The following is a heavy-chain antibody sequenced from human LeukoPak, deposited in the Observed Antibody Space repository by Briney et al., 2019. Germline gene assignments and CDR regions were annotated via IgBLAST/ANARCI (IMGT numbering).Heavy chain of an antibody. V-gene: IGHV3-7*01. CDR2: IKQDGSEK. Sequence: PGGSLRLSCAASGFTFSSYWMSWVRQAPGKGLEWVANIKQDGSEKYYVDSVKGRFTISRDNAKNSLYLQMNSLRAEDTAVYYCARDRHYYDSSGYYYYFDYWGQGTLVTVSS. CDR3: ARDRHYYDSSGYYYYFDY. CDR1: GFTFSSYW. D-gene: IGHD3-22*01. J-gene: IGHJ4*02.